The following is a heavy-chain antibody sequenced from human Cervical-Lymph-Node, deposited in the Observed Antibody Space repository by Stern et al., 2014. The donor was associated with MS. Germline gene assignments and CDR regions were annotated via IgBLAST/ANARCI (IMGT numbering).Heavy chain of an antibody. CDR3: ARAPYNYEILTGYSLNAFDI. J-gene: IGHJ3*02. V-gene: IGHV4-31*03. CDR2: SHYTGSS. D-gene: IGHD3-9*01. Sequence: QVQLQESGPGLVKPSATLSLTCTVSGASISSGNYYWSWIRQHPGKGLEWIGYSHYTGSSYYSPSLKSRVTISVDTSENQFSLQLNSVTAADTAVYYCARAPYNYEILTGYSLNAFDIWGQGTMVTVSS. CDR1: GASISSGNYY.